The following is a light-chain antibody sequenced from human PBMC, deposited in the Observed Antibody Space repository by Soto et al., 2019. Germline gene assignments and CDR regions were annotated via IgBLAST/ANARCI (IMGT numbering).Light chain of an antibody. CDR2: AAS. Sequence: IQMTQSPFTLSASVGDRVTITCRASQSVSNRLAWHQQKPGKAPKVLIYAASSLQSGVPSRFSGSGSGTDFTLTISSLQPEDFATYYCLQDYNYPLTFGGGTKVDIK. V-gene: IGKV1-6*01. CDR1: QSVSNR. CDR3: LQDYNYPLT. J-gene: IGKJ4*01.